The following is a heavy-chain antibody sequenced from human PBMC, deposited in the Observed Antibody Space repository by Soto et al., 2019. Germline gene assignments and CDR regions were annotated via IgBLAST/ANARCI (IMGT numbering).Heavy chain of an antibody. J-gene: IGHJ6*02. V-gene: IGHV3-23*01. CDR1: GFTFSSYA. CDR2: ISGSGGST. D-gene: IGHD6-13*01. Sequence: GSLRLSCAASGFTFSSYAMTWVRQAPGKGLEWVSVISGSGGSTYFADSVKGRFTISRDNSKNTLYLQMSSLRAEDTALYYCAKEGQQLVPGYYYYYYGMDVWGQGTTVTVSS. CDR3: AKEGQQLVPGYYYYYYGMDV.